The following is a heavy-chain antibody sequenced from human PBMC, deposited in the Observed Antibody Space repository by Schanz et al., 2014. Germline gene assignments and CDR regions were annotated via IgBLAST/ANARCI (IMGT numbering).Heavy chain of an antibody. CDR3: ARGGYSSGWYDRDIAHFDY. CDR2: ISAYNGNT. D-gene: IGHD6-19*01. J-gene: IGHJ4*02. Sequence: QVQLVQSGAEVKKPGASVKVSCKASGYDFHIYAYSWVRQAPGQGLEWMGWISAYNGNTNYAQKLQGRVTMTTDTSTSTAYMELRSLRSDDTAVYYCARGGYSSGWYDRDIAHFDYWGQGTLATVSS. V-gene: IGHV1-18*01. CDR1: GYDFHIYA.